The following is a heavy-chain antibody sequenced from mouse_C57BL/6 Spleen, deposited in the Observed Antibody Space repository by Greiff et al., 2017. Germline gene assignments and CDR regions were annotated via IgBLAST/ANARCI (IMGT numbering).Heavy chain of an antibody. V-gene: IGHV1-55*01. J-gene: IGHJ3*01. CDR3: ATEGLRPAWFAY. CDR1: GYTFTSYW. D-gene: IGHD2-4*01. CDR2: IYPGSGST. Sequence: QVQLQQPGAELVKPGASVKMSCKASGYTFTSYWITWVKQRPGQVLEWIGDIYPGSGSTNYNEKFKSKATLTVDTSSSTAYMQLSSLTSEDSAVYYCATEGLRPAWFAYWGQGTLVTVSA.